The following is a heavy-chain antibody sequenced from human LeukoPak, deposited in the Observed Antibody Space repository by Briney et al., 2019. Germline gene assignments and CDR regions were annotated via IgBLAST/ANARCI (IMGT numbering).Heavy chain of an antibody. CDR1: GGSISSYY. CDR2: IYYSGST. J-gene: IGHJ3*02. CDR3: ARLGYYDSSGYVKNDI. D-gene: IGHD3-22*01. Sequence: APETLSLTCTVSGGSISSYYWSWIRQPPGKGLEWIGYIYYSGSTNYNPSLKSRVTISVDTSKNQFSLKLSSVTAADTAVYYCARLGYYDSSGYVKNDIWGQGTMVTVSS. V-gene: IGHV4-59*08.